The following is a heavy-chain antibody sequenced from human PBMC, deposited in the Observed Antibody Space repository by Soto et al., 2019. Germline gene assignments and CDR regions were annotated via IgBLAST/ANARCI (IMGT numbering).Heavy chain of an antibody. D-gene: IGHD3-9*01. Sequence: QVQLVESGGGVVQPGRSLRLSCAASGFTFSSYAMHWVRQAPGKGLEWVAVISYDGSNKYYADSVKGRFTISRDNSKNTLYLQMNSLRAEDTAVYYCARDRDILTGKPSYNFDYWGQGTLVTVSS. CDR1: GFTFSSYA. J-gene: IGHJ4*02. CDR2: ISYDGSNK. V-gene: IGHV3-30-3*01. CDR3: ARDRDILTGKPSYNFDY.